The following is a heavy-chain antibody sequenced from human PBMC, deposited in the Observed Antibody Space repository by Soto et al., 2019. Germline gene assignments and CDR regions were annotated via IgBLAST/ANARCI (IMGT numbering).Heavy chain of an antibody. J-gene: IGHJ4*02. CDR3: ARGGYGDDSLDLFFDY. Sequence: ASVKVSCKASGGTFSSYAISWVRQAPGQGLEWMGGIIPIFGTANYAQKFQGRVTITADESTSTAYMELSSLRSEDTAVYYCARGGYGDDSLDLFFDYWGQGTLVTVSS. CDR1: GGTFSSYA. V-gene: IGHV1-69*13. D-gene: IGHD4-17*01. CDR2: IIPIFGTA.